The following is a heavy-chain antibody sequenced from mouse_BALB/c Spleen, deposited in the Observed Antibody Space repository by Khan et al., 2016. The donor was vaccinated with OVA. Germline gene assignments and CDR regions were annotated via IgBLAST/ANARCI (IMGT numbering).Heavy chain of an antibody. Sequence: DLVKPGTSVKLSCKASGYTFTSYWINWIKQRPGQGLEWIGRIGPGSSNSYYNEMFKGKASLTVDTSSSTAYIKLSSLSSEDSAVYCCARENYYGRGCYAMDYWGQGSSVTVSS. V-gene: IGHV1S41*01. CDR3: ARENYYGRGCYAMDY. J-gene: IGHJ4*01. CDR2: IGPGSSNS. CDR1: GYTFTSYW. D-gene: IGHD1-1*02.